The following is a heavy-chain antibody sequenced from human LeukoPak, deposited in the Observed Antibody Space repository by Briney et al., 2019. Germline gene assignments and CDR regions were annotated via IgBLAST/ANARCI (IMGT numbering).Heavy chain of an antibody. CDR1: GFTFSHYS. D-gene: IGHD3-10*01. J-gene: IGHJ4*02. CDR2: ISSSSSTI. V-gene: IGHV3-48*01. Sequence: GGSLRLSCAASGFTFSHYSMNWVRQAPGKGLEWVSYISSSSSTIYYADSAKGRFTISRDNVENSLYLQMNSLRADDTAVYYCAKDYYASHWGQGTLVTVSS. CDR3: AKDYYASH.